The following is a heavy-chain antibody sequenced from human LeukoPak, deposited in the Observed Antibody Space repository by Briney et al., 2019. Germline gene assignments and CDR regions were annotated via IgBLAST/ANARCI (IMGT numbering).Heavy chain of an antibody. V-gene: IGHV4-59*08. CDR1: GVSISSYY. CDR3: ARQYYYYYMDV. J-gene: IGHJ6*03. Sequence: PSETLSLTCTVSGVSISSYYWSWIRQPPGKGLEWIGYIYYSGSTNYNPSLKSRVTISVDTSKNQFSLKLSSVTAADTAVYYCARQYYYYYMDVWGKGTTVTVSS. CDR2: IYYSGST.